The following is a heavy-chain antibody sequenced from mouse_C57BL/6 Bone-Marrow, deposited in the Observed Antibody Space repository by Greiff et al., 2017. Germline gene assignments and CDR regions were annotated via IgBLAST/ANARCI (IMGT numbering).Heavy chain of an antibody. CDR2: IYPSDSET. CDR3: AREFRAMDY. CDR1: GYTFTSYW. V-gene: IGHV1-61*01. J-gene: IGHJ4*01. Sequence: QVQLQQPGAELVRPGSSVKLSCKASGYTFTSYWMDWVKQRPGQGLEWIGKIYPSDSETHYNQKFKDKATLTVDKSSSTAYMQLSSLASEDCAVYYCAREFRAMDYWGQGTSVTVSS.